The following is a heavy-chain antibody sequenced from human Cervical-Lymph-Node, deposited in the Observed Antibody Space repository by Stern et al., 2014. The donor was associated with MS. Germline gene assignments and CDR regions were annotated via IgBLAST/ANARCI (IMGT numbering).Heavy chain of an antibody. D-gene: IGHD3-3*01. CDR2: IYYSGST. Sequence: QAQLQESGPGLVKPSETLSLTCTVSGGSISSSSYYWGWIRQPPGKGLEWIGSIYYSGSTYYNPSLKIGVPISVDPPKTQFPVKLTSGTAADTAVYYCARKGWSGYYGYNWFDPWGQGTLVTVSS. V-gene: IGHV4-39*01. CDR3: ARKGWSGYYGYNWFDP. J-gene: IGHJ5*02. CDR1: GGSISSSSYY.